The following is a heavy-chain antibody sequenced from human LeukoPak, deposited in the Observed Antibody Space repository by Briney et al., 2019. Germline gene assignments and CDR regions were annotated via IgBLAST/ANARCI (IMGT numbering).Heavy chain of an antibody. Sequence: ASVKVSCKASGYTFTSYGISWVRQAPAQGLEWMGWISAYNGNTNYAQKLQGRVTMTTHTSTSTAYMELRSLRSDDTAVYYCARVPIVVVPAATMPDYYYYYMDVWGKGTTVTVS. D-gene: IGHD2-2*01. V-gene: IGHV1-18*01. CDR1: GYTFTSYG. CDR3: ARVPIVVVPAATMPDYYYYYMDV. CDR2: ISAYNGNT. J-gene: IGHJ6*03.